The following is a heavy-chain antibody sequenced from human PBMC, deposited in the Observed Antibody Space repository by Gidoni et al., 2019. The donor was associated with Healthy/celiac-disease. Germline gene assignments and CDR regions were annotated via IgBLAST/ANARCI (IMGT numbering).Heavy chain of an antibody. J-gene: IGHJ5*02. Sequence: EVQLLESGGGLVQPGGSLRLSCAASGFTFSSYAMSWVRQAPGKGLEWVSAISGSGGSTYYADSGKGRFTISRDNSKNTLYLKMNSLRAEDTAVYYCAKSPKIVVVVAATFRLDNWFDPWGQGTLVTVSS. CDR3: AKSPKIVVVVAATFRLDNWFDP. CDR1: GFTFSSYA. D-gene: IGHD2-15*01. CDR2: ISGSGGST. V-gene: IGHV3-23*01.